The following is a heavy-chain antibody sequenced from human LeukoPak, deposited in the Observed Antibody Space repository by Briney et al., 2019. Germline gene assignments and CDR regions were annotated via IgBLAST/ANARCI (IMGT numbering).Heavy chain of an antibody. CDR3: ERHGGSYTFDL. Sequence: PSETLSLTCSVSGGSFSSYYWSWIRQPPGKGLELIGYMYDSGSANYNPSLKSRVTISVDTSKNQFSLRLSSVTAADTAVYYCERHGGSYTFDLWGQGVLVTVSS. J-gene: IGHJ4*02. D-gene: IGHD1-26*01. CDR1: GGSFSSYY. CDR2: MYDSGSA. V-gene: IGHV4-59*01.